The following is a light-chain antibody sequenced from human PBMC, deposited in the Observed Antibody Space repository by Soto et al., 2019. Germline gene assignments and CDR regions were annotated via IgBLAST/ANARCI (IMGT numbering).Light chain of an antibody. J-gene: IGKJ4*01. CDR2: LGS. Sequence: DSVMTQSPLSLPVTPGEPASISCRSSQSLLHSNGYNYLDWYLQKPGQSPQLLIYLGSNWASGVPDRFSGSGSGTDFTLKISRVEAEDVGVYYCMQSLQTPTFGGGTKVEIK. CDR1: QSLLHSNGYNY. CDR3: MQSLQTPT. V-gene: IGKV2-28*01.